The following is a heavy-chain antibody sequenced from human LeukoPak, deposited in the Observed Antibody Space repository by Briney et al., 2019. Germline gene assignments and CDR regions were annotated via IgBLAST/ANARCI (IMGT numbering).Heavy chain of an antibody. CDR1: GFTFSSYG. J-gene: IGHJ5*02. CDR3: AKPSFGLIAAAHGWFDP. Sequence: GGSLRLSCAASGFTFSSYGMHWVRQAPGKGLEWVAFIRYDGSNKYYADSVKGRFTISRDNSKNTLYLQMNSLRAEDTAVYYCAKPSFGLIAAAHGWFDPWGQGTLVTVSS. V-gene: IGHV3-30*02. D-gene: IGHD6-13*01. CDR2: IRYDGSNK.